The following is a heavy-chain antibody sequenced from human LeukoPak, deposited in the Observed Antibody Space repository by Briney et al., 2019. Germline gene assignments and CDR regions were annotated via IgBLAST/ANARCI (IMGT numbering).Heavy chain of an antibody. Sequence: GGSLRLSCAASGFTFSSYGMHWVRQAPGKGLEWMGGFDPEDGETIYAQKFQGRVTMTEDTSIDTAYMELSSLRSEDTAVYYCAAGLGFDPWGQGSLVTVPS. CDR1: GFTFSSYG. CDR2: FDPEDGET. CDR3: AAGLGFDP. J-gene: IGHJ5*02. V-gene: IGHV1-24*01.